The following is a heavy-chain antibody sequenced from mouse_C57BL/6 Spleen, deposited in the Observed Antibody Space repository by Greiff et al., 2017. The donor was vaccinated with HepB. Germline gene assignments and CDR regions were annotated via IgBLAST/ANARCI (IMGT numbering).Heavy chain of an antibody. J-gene: IGHJ1*03. V-gene: IGHV5-9-1*02. CDR1: GFTFSSYA. CDR2: ISSGGDYI. Sequence: EVQVVESGEGLVKPGGSLKLSCAASGFTFSSYAMSWVRQTPEKRLEWVAYISSGGDYIYYADTVKGRFTISRDNARNTLYLQMSSLKSEDTAMYYCTRDGGLLGYWYFDVWGTGTTVTVSS. D-gene: IGHD1-1*01. CDR3: TRDGGLLGYWYFDV.